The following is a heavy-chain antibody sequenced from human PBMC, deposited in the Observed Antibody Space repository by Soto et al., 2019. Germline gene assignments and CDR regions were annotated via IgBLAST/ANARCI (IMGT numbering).Heavy chain of an antibody. CDR3: ARHRGSGSYYYY. CDR1: GGSISSYY. D-gene: IGHD3-10*01. V-gene: IGHV4-59*08. CDR2: IYYSGST. Sequence: SETLSLTCTVSGGSISSYYWSWIRQPPGKGLEWIGYIYYSGSTNYNPSLKSRVTISVDTSKNQFSLKLSSVTAADTAVYYCARHRGSGSYYYYWGQGTLVTVSS. J-gene: IGHJ4*02.